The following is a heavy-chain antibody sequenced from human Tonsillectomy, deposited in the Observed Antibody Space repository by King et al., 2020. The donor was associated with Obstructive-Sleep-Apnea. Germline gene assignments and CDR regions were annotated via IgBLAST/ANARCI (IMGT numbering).Heavy chain of an antibody. Sequence: VQLVESGGGVVQPGRSLRLSCAASGFTFSSNGMHWVRQAPGKGLEWVALISYDGSNKYYADSVKGRFTISRDNSKNTLYLQMNSLRAEDTAVYYCAQDIDDITGTTSGFDYWGQGTLVTVSS. D-gene: IGHD1-20*01. V-gene: IGHV3-30*18. CDR1: GFTFSSNG. CDR3: AQDIDDITGTTSGFDY. CDR2: ISYDGSNK. J-gene: IGHJ4*02.